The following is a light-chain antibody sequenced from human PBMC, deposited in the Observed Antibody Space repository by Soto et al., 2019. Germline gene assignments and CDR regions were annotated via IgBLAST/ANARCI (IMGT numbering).Light chain of an antibody. Sequence: QSVLTQPPSASGAPGQAVTISCTGTSSDVGKYVYVSWFQHHPGKAPKLIIYEVSKRPSGVPDRFSGSKSRSTASLTVSGLQTGDEADYYCNSYVAGSDVFGAGTKVTVL. V-gene: IGLV2-8*01. J-gene: IGLJ1*01. CDR3: NSYVAGSDV. CDR1: SSDVGKYVY. CDR2: EVS.